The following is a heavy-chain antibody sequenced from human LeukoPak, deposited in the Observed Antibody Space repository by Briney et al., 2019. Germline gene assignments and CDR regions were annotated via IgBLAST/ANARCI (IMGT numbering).Heavy chain of an antibody. Sequence: SVKVSCKASGGTFSSYAISWVRQAPGQGLEWMGGIIPIFGTTNYAQKFQGRVTITADESTSTAYMELSSLRSEDTAVYYCASRFSGWVGAFDIWGQGTMVTVSS. J-gene: IGHJ3*02. CDR1: GGTFSSYA. D-gene: IGHD6-19*01. CDR3: ASRFSGWVGAFDI. CDR2: IIPIFGTT. V-gene: IGHV1-69*01.